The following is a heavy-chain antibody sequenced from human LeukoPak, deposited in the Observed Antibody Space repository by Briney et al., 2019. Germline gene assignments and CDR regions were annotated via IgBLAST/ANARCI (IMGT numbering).Heavy chain of an antibody. V-gene: IGHV3-23*01. CDR1: GFTFSSDA. Sequence: GGSLRLSCAASGFTFSSDAMTWVRQAPGKGLEWVSSISASGNTTYYADFVKGRFTISRDNSKNTLYLQMNSLRAEDTAVYYCAKAGMTTVTNFDYWGQGTLVTVSS. J-gene: IGHJ4*02. CDR2: ISASGNTT. CDR3: AKAGMTTVTNFDY. D-gene: IGHD4-17*01.